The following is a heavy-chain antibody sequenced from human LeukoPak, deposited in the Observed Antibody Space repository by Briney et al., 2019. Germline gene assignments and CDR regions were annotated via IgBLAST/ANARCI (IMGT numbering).Heavy chain of an antibody. V-gene: IGHV3-30*09. D-gene: IGHD6-13*01. CDR1: GFTFSSYA. CDR2: ISYDGSNK. Sequence: GGSLRLSCAASGFTFSSYAMHWVRQAPGKGLEWVAVISYDGSNKYYADSVKGRFAISRDNSKNTLYLQMNSLRAEDTAVYYCARSIAAATTGSRIDYWGQGTLVTVSS. J-gene: IGHJ4*02. CDR3: ARSIAAATTGSRIDY.